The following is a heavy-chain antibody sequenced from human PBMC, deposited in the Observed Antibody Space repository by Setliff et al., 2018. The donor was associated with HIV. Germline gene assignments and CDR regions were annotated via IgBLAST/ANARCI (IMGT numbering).Heavy chain of an antibody. Sequence: SETLSLTCTVSGGSISSGSFYWSWIRQPAGKGLEWIGRIHTSGRTYYNPSLKSRVTTSVEKSKNQFSLKLSSVTAADTAVYYCATMGRRGWFIDYWGQGTLVTVSS. CDR1: GGSISSGSFY. J-gene: IGHJ4*02. CDR3: ATMGRRGWFIDY. V-gene: IGHV4-61*02. CDR2: IHTSGRT. D-gene: IGHD6-19*01.